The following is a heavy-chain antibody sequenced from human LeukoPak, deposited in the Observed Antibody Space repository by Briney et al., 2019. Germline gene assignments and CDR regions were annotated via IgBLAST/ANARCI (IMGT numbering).Heavy chain of an antibody. CDR2: IYTSGNT. J-gene: IGHJ5*02. Sequence: PSETLSLTCTVSGGSIRCYFWSWIRQPAGKGLEWIGRIYTSGNTNYNPSIESRVAMSVETSKNQFSVKLSSVTAADTAVYYCARAGRQQLVNWFDPWGQGTLVTVSS. CDR1: GGSIRCYF. V-gene: IGHV4-4*07. CDR3: ARAGRQQLVNWFDP. D-gene: IGHD6-13*01.